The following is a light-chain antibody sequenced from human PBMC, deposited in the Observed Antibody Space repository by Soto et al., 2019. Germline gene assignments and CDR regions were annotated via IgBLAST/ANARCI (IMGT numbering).Light chain of an antibody. Sequence: QLVLTQSPSASASLGASVKVTCTLSSGHISYAIAWHQQQPEKGPRYLMKLNSDGSHSKGDGIPDRFSGSSSGAERFLTISSLQSEDEADYYCQTWGGTGNVVFGGGTKLTVL. J-gene: IGLJ2*01. CDR1: SGHISYA. CDR3: QTWGGTGNVV. V-gene: IGLV4-69*01. CDR2: LNSDGSH.